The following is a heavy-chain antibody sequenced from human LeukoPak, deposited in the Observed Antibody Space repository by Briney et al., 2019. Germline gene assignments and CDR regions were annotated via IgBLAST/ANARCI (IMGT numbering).Heavy chain of an antibody. CDR1: VFTFSSYW. V-gene: IGHV3-7*03. CDR2: IKQEGSEK. Sequence: GGALRLSCAPSVFTFSSYWMSWVRQAPRKGLEWVANIKQEGSEKYYVDSVKGRFTISRDNAKNSLYLQMNSLRAEDTAVYYCARGALYYDILTGYYSYLFDYWGQGTLVTVSS. D-gene: IGHD3-9*01. CDR3: ARGALYYDILTGYYSYLFDY. J-gene: IGHJ4*02.